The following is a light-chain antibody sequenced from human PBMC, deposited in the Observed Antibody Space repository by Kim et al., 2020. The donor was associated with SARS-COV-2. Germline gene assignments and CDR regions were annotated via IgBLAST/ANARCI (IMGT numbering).Light chain of an antibody. CDR1: QSISTH. J-gene: IGKJ4*01. CDR2: DAS. V-gene: IGKV3-11*01. Sequence: SLSPGERDTRSCRASQSISTHLAWYKQKVGQAPRLLIYDASNRATGIPARFSGSGSGTDFTLIISSLEPEDFAVYYCQQRSNWPLTFGGGTKLEIK. CDR3: QQRSNWPLT.